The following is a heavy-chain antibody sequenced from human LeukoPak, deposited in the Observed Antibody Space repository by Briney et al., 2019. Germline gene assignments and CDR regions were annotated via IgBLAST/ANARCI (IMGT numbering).Heavy chain of an antibody. Sequence: GGSLRLSCVASGFTFSNHWMHWVRQVPEKGPVWVSRSDGGGSSTSYADSVKGRFSISRDNAKSTLYLQMNSLRAEDTAVYYCARGPGSSGGAYVGDYWGHGTLVTVSS. J-gene: IGHJ4*01. CDR1: GFTFSNHW. CDR2: SDGGGSST. CDR3: ARGPGSSGGAYVGDY. V-gene: IGHV3-74*01. D-gene: IGHD3-22*01.